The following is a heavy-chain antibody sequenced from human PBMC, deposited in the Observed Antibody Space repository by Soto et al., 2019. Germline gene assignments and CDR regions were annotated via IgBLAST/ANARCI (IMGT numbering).Heavy chain of an antibody. V-gene: IGHV4-61*01. CDR2: MSNSGST. D-gene: IGHD3-22*01. CDR1: GGSINSCSYY. J-gene: IGHJ4*02. Sequence: PSETLSLTCTVSGGSINSCSYYWRWIRQPPGKGLEWIGYMSNSGSTNYNPSLRGRVTISVDTSKNQFSLKLSSVTAADTAVYYCARGYYYDSSGYYGLDHWGPGTLVTVSS. CDR3: ARGYYYDSSGYYGLDH.